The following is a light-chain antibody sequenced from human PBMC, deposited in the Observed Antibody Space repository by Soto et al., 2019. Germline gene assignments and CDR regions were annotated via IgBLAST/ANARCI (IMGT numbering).Light chain of an antibody. CDR3: QQLNSYLIT. CDR1: QGISTY. V-gene: IGKV1-9*01. J-gene: IGKJ5*01. CDR2: AAS. Sequence: IHFAKPQNILSATVGDRITLTCPASQGISTYLAWYQQKPGKAPKLLIYAASTLQSGVPSRFSGSGSGTEFTLTISSLQPEHFATYYCQQLNSYLITFGQG.